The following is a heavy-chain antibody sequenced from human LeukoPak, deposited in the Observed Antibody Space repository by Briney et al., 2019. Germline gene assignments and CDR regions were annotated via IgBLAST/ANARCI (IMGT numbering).Heavy chain of an antibody. J-gene: IGHJ4*02. CDR2: INPNSGGT. D-gene: IGHD2-2*01. CDR3: ASGRIVVVPAAMGY. CDR1: GYTFTGYY. Sequence: GASVTVSCKASGYTFTGYYMHWVRQAPGQGLEWMGWINPNSGGTNYAQKFQGRVTMTRDTSINTAYMELNRLRSDDTAVYYCASGRIVVVPAAMGYWGQGTLVTVSS. V-gene: IGHV1-2*02.